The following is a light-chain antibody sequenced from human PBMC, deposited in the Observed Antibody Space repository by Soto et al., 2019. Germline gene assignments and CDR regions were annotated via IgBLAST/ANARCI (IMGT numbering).Light chain of an antibody. CDR1: QSLSSNF. CDR3: QQYSDSPLT. V-gene: IGKV3-20*01. J-gene: IGKJ4*01. Sequence: EIVLAQSPGTLSLSPGESATLSCRASQSLSSNFLAWYQQKPGQVPRLLISRASRRATGIPDRFSGSGSGTDFTLTINRLGPEDFAVYYCQQYSDSPLTFGGGTKVDIK. CDR2: RAS.